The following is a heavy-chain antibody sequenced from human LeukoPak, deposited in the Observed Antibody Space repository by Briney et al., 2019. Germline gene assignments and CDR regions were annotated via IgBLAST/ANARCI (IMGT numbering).Heavy chain of an antibody. J-gene: IGHJ4*02. CDR1: GVTFSNYS. CDR2: ISSSSSTR. CDR3: AKDGGMTTVTFLDY. D-gene: IGHD4-17*01. Sequence: GGSLRLSCAVSGVTFSNYSMNWVRQAPGKGLEWVSYISSSSSTRYYADSVKGRFTISRDTAKNSLYLQMNSLRAEDTAVYYCAKDGGMTTVTFLDYWGQGTLVTASS. V-gene: IGHV3-48*04.